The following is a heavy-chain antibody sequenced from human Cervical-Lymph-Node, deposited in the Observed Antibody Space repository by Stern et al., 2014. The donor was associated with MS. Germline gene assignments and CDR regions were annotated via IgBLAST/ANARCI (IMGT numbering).Heavy chain of an antibody. Sequence: QMQLVQSGPEVKKPGPSVKVSCKASGFTFINSAVQWVRQARGQRLAWIGGIVVGSGKTNYAQKFQERVTITRDMSSNTAYLELSNLRSDDAATYYCAADPRPYSYYVGFYYYGVDVWGQGTTVSVSS. D-gene: IGHD4-11*01. CDR1: GFTFINSA. V-gene: IGHV1-58*01. J-gene: IGHJ6*02. CDR3: AADPRPYSYYVGFYYYGVDV. CDR2: IVVGSGKT.